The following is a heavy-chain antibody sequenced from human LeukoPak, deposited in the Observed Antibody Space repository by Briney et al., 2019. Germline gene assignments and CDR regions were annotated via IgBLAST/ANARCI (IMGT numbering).Heavy chain of an antibody. CDR1: GGSISSSSYY. D-gene: IGHD6-13*01. CDR2: IYYSGST. Sequence: SENLSRTCTVSGGSISSSSYYWGWIRQPPGKGLEWIGSIYYSGSTYYNPSLKSRVTISVDTSKNQFSLKLSSETAADTAVYYCAREVIAAPRRFDYWGQGTLVTVSS. CDR3: AREVIAAPRRFDY. V-gene: IGHV4-39*07. J-gene: IGHJ4*02.